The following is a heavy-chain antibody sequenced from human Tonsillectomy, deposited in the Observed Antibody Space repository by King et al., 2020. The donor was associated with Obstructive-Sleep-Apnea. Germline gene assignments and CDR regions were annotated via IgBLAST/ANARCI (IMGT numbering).Heavy chain of an antibody. V-gene: IGHV4-31*03. J-gene: IGHJ3*02. CDR1: GDSISSGSYF. CDR2: IYYSGST. Sequence: VKLQESGPGLVKPSQTLSLTCTVSGDSISSGSYFWSWIRQHPGEGLEWIGYIYYSGSTYYNPSLKSRVIISIDTSKNEFSLKLSSLTAADTAVYYCARDLQGFDAFDIWGQGTMVTVSS. CDR3: ARDLQGFDAFDI.